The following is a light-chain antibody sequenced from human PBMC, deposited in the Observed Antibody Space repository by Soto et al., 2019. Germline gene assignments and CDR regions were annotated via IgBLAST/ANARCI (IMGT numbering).Light chain of an antibody. Sequence: EIVLTQSPGTLSLSPGERATLSCRASQSVSSGYLAWYQQKPGQPPRLLIYDASNRATGIPARFSGSGSGTDFTLTISSLEPEDFAVYYCQQRSNWPPITFGQGTRLEIK. V-gene: IGKV3-11*01. CDR1: QSVSSGY. CDR3: QQRSNWPPIT. J-gene: IGKJ5*01. CDR2: DAS.